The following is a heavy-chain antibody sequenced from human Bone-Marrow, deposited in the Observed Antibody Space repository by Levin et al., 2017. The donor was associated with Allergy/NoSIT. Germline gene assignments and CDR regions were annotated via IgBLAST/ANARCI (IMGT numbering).Heavy chain of an antibody. CDR3: ATSFLDD. J-gene: IGHJ4*02. Sequence: SETLSLTCTVSGDSISSSNWWSWVRQPPGKGLEWLGEIYHLGSSKYNPSLKSRVTMSVDTSKNQFSLKLNSVTAAETAVYYCATSFLDDWGQGILVTVSS. CDR2: IYHLGSS. V-gene: IGHV4-4*02. CDR1: GDSISSSNW. D-gene: IGHD2/OR15-2a*01.